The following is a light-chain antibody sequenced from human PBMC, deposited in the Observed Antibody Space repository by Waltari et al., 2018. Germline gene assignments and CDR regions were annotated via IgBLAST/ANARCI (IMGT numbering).Light chain of an antibody. V-gene: IGKV1-5*03. CDR3: QQYNSYSVLS. J-gene: IGKJ4*01. Sequence: DIQMTQSPSTLSAYVGARVSFSCRASQSISKWLAWYQQKPGKAPKLLIYKASTLESGVPSRFSGSGSGTEFTLTISSLQPEDFATYYCQQYNSYSVLSFGGGTKVEIK. CDR2: KAS. CDR1: QSISKW.